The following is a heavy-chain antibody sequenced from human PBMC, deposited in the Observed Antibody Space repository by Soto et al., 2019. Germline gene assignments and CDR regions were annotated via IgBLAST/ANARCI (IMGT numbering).Heavy chain of an antibody. V-gene: IGHV1-2*02. J-gene: IGHJ3*02. D-gene: IGHD1-1*01. CDR1: GYTFTGYY. CDR2: INPNSGGT. Sequence: RASVKVSCKASGYTFTGYYMHWVRQAPGQGLEWMGWINPNSGGTNYAQKFQGRVTMTRDTSISTAYMELSRLRSDDTAVYYCARTLGNWNGPNDAFDIWGQGTMVTVSS. CDR3: ARTLGNWNGPNDAFDI.